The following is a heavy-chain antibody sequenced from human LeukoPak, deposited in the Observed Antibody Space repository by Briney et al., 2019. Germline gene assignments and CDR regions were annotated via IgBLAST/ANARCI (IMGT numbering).Heavy chain of an antibody. J-gene: IGHJ3*02. Sequence: ASVKVSCKASGSTFTDNYIHWVRQAPGQGLEWMGWINPHSGGTNYGENFQGRVTLTRDTSISTAYMDMSSLISDDTAVYYCAGEFMRVTAFDIWGQGTMVTVSS. CDR1: GSTFTDNY. CDR2: INPHSGGT. CDR3: AGEFMRVTAFDI. V-gene: IGHV1-2*02. D-gene: IGHD2-21*02.